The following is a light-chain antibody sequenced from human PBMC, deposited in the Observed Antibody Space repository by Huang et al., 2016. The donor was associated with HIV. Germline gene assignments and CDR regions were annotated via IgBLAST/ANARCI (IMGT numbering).Light chain of an antibody. V-gene: IGKV3-15*01. CDR1: QSVSSN. J-gene: IGKJ2*01. CDR2: GAS. Sequence: EIVMTQSPATLSVSPGERATLSCSASQSVSSNLAWYQQKPGQAPRLNIYGASTRATGIPARFSALGSGTEFTLTISSLQSEDFAVYYCQQYNNWPPMYTFGQGTNLEIK. CDR3: QQYNNWPPMYT.